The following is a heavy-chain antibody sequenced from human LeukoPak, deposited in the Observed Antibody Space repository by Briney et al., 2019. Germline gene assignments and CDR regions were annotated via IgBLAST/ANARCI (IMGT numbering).Heavy chain of an antibody. CDR1: GYTFTCYY. D-gene: IGHD2-15*01. J-gene: IGHJ4*02. V-gene: IGHV1-2*02. CDR3: ARDTVEGYYFDY. Sequence: ASVKVSCKASGYTFTCYYMHWVRQAPGQGLEWMGWINPNSGGTNYAQKFQGRVTMTRDTSISTAYMELSRLRSDDTAVYYCARDTVEGYYFDYWGQGTLVTVSS. CDR2: INPNSGGT.